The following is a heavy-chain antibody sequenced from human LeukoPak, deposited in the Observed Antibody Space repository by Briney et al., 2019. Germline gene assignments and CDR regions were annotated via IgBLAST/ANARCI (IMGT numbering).Heavy chain of an antibody. V-gene: IGHV3-30-3*02. Sequence: PGRSLRLSCAASGFTFSNYAMHWVRQAPGKGLEWVSVISNDGNTKYYADSVKGRFTISRDNSKNTLYLQMNSLRAEDTAVYYCAKDSGGYSYGYDYFDYWGQGTLVTVSS. J-gene: IGHJ4*02. CDR3: AKDSGGYSYGYDYFDY. CDR2: ISNDGNTK. D-gene: IGHD5-18*01. CDR1: GFTFSNYA.